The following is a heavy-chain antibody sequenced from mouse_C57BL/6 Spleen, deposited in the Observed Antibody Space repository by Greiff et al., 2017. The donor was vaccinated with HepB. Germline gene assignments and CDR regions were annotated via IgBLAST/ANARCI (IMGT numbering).Heavy chain of an antibody. Sequence: EVKLMESGPGLVKPSQSLSLTCSVTGYSITSGYYWNWIRQFPGNKLEWMGYISYDGSNNYNPSLKNRISITRDTSKNQFFLKLNSVTTEDTATYYCAREGDYYYFDYWGQGTTLTVSS. V-gene: IGHV3-6*01. J-gene: IGHJ2*01. CDR1: GYSITSGYY. D-gene: IGHD2-4*01. CDR3: AREGDYYYFDY. CDR2: ISYDGSN.